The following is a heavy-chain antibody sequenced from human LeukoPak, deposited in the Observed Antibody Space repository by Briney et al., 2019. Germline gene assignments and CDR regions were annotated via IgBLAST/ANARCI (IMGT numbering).Heavy chain of an antibody. D-gene: IGHD3-22*01. CDR1: GFTFSSYA. V-gene: IGHV3-23*01. Sequence: PGGSLRLSCAASGFTFSSYAMTWVRQAPGKGLEWVSGISGNGGSTYYADAVKGRFTISRDNSKNTVYLQMNSLRAEDTAVYYCAKGLTISMLVVIINGLDYWGQGTLVTVSS. CDR2: ISGNGGST. J-gene: IGHJ4*02. CDR3: AKGLTISMLVVIINGLDY.